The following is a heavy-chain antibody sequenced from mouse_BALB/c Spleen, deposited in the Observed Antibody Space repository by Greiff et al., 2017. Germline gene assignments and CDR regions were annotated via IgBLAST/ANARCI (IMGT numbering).Heavy chain of an antibody. D-gene: IGHD1-1*01. J-gene: IGHJ4*01. CDR2: INPSNGRT. V-gene: IGHV1S81*02. Sequence: QVQLQQPGAELVKPGASVKLSCKASGYTFTSYWMHWVKQRPGQGLEWIGEINPSNGRTNYNEKFKSKATLTVDKSSSTAYMQLSSLTSEDSAVYYCAITTVHYYAMDYWGQGTSVTVSS. CDR1: GYTFTSYW. CDR3: AITTVHYYAMDY.